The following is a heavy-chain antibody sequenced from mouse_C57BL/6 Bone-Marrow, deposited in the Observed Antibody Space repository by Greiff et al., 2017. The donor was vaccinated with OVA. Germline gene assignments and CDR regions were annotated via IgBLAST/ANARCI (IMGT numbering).Heavy chain of an antibody. CDR1: GYTFTSYW. V-gene: IGHV1-59*01. J-gene: IGHJ2*01. CDR2: IDPSDSYT. CDR3: ARHGSSYVLFDY. D-gene: IGHD1-1*01. Sequence: QVQLQQPGAELVRPGTSVKLSCKASGYTFTSYWMHWVKQRPGQGLEWIGVIDPSDSYTNYNQKFKGKATLTVDTSSSTAYMQLSSLTSEDSAVYYCARHGSSYVLFDYWGQGTTLTVSS.